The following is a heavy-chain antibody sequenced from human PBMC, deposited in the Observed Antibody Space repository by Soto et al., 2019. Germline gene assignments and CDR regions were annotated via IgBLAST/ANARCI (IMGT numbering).Heavy chain of an antibody. CDR2: VFRSGSM. D-gene: IGHD1-1*01. V-gene: IGHV4-61*01. CDR3: ARARNRYFDY. CDR1: GGSMSTGSYF. J-gene: IGHJ4*02. Sequence: QVHLQESGPGLERPSESLSLTYNVSGGSMSTGSYFWSWVRQPPGKGLEWIGYVFRSGSMNYSPSFKSRVTISIDTSKNQFSLMLKSVTAADTAVYFCARARNRYFDYWSQGALVTVSS.